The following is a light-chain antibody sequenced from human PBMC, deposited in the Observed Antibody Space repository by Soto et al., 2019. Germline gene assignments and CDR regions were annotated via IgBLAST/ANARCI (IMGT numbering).Light chain of an antibody. CDR2: EGT. V-gene: IGLV2-23*01. CDR1: RSDVGSYNL. J-gene: IGLJ1*01. CDR3: CSYAGDRTYV. Sequence: QSALTRPASVSGSPGQSITISCTGTRSDVGSYNLVSWYQQHPGKAPKPMIYEGTKRPSGVSDRFSGSRSGNTASLTISGVQAEDAADYYCCSYAGDRTYVFGTGTKVTVL.